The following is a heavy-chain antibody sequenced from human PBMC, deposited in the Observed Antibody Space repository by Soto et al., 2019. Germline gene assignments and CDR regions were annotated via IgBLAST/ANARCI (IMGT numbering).Heavy chain of an antibody. Sequence: SQRLSWGAVGLKFRGHGSHCVRQATGKGLEWVAVISYDGSNKYYADSVKGRFTISRDNSKNTLYLQMNSLRAEDTAVYYCAKGSEEVLLWFGGTGDETWYFDLWGRGTLVSVS. J-gene: IGHJ2*01. CDR1: GLKFRGHG. CDR3: AKGSEEVLLWFGGTGDETWYFDL. D-gene: IGHD3-10*01. V-gene: IGHV3-30*18. CDR2: ISYDGSNK.